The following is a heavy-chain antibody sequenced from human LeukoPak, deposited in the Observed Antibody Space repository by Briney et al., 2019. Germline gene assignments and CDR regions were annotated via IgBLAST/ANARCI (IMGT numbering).Heavy chain of an antibody. Sequence: GGSLRLSCAASGFTFSRNWMSWVRQAPRKGLEWVANIKQDGSEQYYVDSVKGRFTISRDNAKNSLYLQMNSLRAEDTAVYYCAREAKLMTTVYYFDYWGQGTLVTVSS. CDR1: GFTFSRNW. V-gene: IGHV3-7*04. CDR3: AREAKLMTTVYYFDY. D-gene: IGHD4-11*01. CDR2: IKQDGSEQ. J-gene: IGHJ4*02.